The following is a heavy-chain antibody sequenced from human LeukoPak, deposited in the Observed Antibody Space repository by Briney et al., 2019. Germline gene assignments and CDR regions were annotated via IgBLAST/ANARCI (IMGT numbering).Heavy chain of an antibody. Sequence: GASVKVSCKASGYTFTSYYMHWVRQAPGQGLEWMGIINPSGGSTSYAQKFQGRVTMTRGTSTSTVYMELSSLRSEDTAVYYCARVHYYDSSGYYPFDYWGQGTLVTVSS. V-gene: IGHV1-46*01. CDR3: ARVHYYDSSGYYPFDY. D-gene: IGHD3-22*01. CDR2: INPSGGST. J-gene: IGHJ4*02. CDR1: GYTFTSYY.